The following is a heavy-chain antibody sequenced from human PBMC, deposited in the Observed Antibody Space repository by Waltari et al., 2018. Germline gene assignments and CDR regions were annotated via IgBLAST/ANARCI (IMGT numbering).Heavy chain of an antibody. D-gene: IGHD2-15*01. CDR3: ARDRGRGIYLDS. J-gene: IGHJ4*02. Sequence: MSSGDWWSWVRQSPEKGLEWIGQIQRSGRTHYNPSFESRVTISMDSSNNQFSLKVTSTTAADTAVYYCARDRGRGIYLDSWGRGTLVTVSP. CDR2: IQRSGRT. V-gene: IGHV4-4*02. CDR1: MSSGDW.